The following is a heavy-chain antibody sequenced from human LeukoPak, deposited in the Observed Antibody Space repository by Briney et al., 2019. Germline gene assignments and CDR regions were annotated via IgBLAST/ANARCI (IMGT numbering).Heavy chain of an antibody. V-gene: IGHV4-39*01. CDR1: GGSISSSSYD. J-gene: IGHJ4*02. CDR2: INYSGST. Sequence: PSETLSLTCAVSGGSISSSSYDWGWIRPPPGKGLDWVMSINYSGSTYYTPFLKPRVTISVDTSKIQFSLKLSSVTATDTAVYYCARGPTYSNRDFDYWGQGPWSPSLQ. CDR3: ARGPTYSNRDFDY. D-gene: IGHD4-11*01.